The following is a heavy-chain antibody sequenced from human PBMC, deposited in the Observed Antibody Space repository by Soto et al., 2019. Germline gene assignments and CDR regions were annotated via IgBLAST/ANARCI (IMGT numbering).Heavy chain of an antibody. CDR2: INSDDTSS. V-gene: IGHV3-74*01. J-gene: IGHJ4*02. CDR3: AKADRAVDSAMVALEF. D-gene: IGHD5-18*01. Sequence: GGSLRLSCAASGLSVSNYWMHWVRQTPGKGLVWVSRINSDDTSSSYAASVKGRFTISRDNSKNTLYLQMTSLKDEDTAVYYCAKADRAVDSAMVALEFWGPGTLVTVSS. CDR1: GLSVSNYW.